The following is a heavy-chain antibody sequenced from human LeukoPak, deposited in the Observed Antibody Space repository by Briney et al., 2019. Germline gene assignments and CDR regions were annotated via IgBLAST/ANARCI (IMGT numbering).Heavy chain of an antibody. CDR2: INPNSGGT. V-gene: IGHV1-2*02. Sequence: ASVKASCKASGYTFTGYYMHWVRQAPGQGLEWMGWINPNSGGTNYAQKFQGRVTMTRDTSISTAYMELSRLRSDDTAVYYCARGHYYGSGSYFDYWGQGTLVTVSS. CDR3: ARGHYYGSGSYFDY. CDR1: GYTFTGYY. D-gene: IGHD3-10*01. J-gene: IGHJ4*02.